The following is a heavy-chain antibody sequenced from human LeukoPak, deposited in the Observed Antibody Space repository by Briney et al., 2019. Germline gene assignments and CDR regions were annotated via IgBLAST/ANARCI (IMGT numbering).Heavy chain of an antibody. CDR3: AGVVTPMTFGY. CDR1: GGSFSGYY. CDR2: INHSGST. Sequence: PSETLSLTCAVYGGSFSGYYWSWIRQPPGKGLEWIGEINHSGSTNYNPSLKSRVTISVDTSKNQFSLKLSSVTAADTAVYYCAGVVTPMTFGYWGQGTLVTVSS. V-gene: IGHV4-34*01. D-gene: IGHD2-21*02. J-gene: IGHJ4*02.